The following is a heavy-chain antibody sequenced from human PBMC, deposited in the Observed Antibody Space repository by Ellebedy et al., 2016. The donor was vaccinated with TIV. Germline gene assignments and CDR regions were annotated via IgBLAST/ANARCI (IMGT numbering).Heavy chain of an antibody. CDR1: GFTFSSYW. CDR2: ISSSSSYI. Sequence: GESLKISCAASGFTFSSYWMHWVRQASGKGLEWVSSISSSSSYIYYADSVKGRFTISRDNAKNSLYLQMNSLRAEDTAVYYCAGWRTGDYSAWGQGTLVTVSS. D-gene: IGHD7-27*01. J-gene: IGHJ5*02. CDR3: AGWRTGDYSA. V-gene: IGHV3-21*01.